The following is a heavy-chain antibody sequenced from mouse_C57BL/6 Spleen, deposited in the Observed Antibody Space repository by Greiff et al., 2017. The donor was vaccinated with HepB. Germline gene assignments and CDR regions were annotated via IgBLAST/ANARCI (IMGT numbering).Heavy chain of an antibody. CDR2: IYPGDGDT. D-gene: IGHD1-1*01. V-gene: IGHV1-82*01. J-gene: IGHJ3*01. CDR1: GYAFSSSW. Sequence: VQLQQSGPELVKPGASVKISCKASGYAFSSSWMNWVKQRPGKGLEWIGRIYPGDGDTNYNGKFKGKDTLTADKSSSTAYMQLNSLTSEDSAVYLCASITTCAYWGQGTLVTVSA. CDR3: ASITTCAY.